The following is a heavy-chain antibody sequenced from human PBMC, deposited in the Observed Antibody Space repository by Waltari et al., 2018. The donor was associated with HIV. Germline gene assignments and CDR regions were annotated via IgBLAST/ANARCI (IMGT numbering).Heavy chain of an antibody. J-gene: IGHJ4*02. CDR1: GGSFSGYY. D-gene: IGHD3-16*01. Sequence: QVQLQQWGAGLLKPSETLSLTCAVYGGSFSGYYWSWIRQPPGKGLEWIGEINHCGSTNYNPPLKSRVTISVDTSKNQFSLKLSSVTAADTAVYYWAGGGVGGGTTYWGQGTLVTVSS. CDR3: AGGGVGGGTTY. CDR2: INHCGST. V-gene: IGHV4-34*01.